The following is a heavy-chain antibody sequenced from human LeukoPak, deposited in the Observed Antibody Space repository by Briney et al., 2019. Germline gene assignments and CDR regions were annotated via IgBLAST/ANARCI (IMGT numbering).Heavy chain of an antibody. D-gene: IGHD1-1*01. Sequence: GGSLRLSCAASGFTFSSYWMHWVRQAPGEGLVWVSRITGDGSAANYADSVKGRFTISRDNAKNTLYLQMNSLRAEDTAVYYCARFAVTTAGDYWGQGTLVTVSS. J-gene: IGHJ4*02. V-gene: IGHV3-74*01. CDR2: ITGDGSAA. CDR3: ARFAVTTAGDY. CDR1: GFTFSSYW.